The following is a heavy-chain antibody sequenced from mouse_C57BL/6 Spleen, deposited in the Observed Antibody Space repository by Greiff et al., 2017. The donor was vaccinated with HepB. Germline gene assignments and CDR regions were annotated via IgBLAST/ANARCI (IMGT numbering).Heavy chain of an antibody. CDR2: INPNNGGT. Sequence: EVQLQQSGPELVKPGASVKISCKASGYTFTDYYMNWVKQSHGKSLEWIGDINPNNGGTSYNQKFKGKATLTVDKSSSTAYMELRSLTSEDSAVYYCARGNWDEGWYFDVWGTGTTVTVSS. CDR1: GYTFTDYY. D-gene: IGHD4-1*01. J-gene: IGHJ1*03. CDR3: ARGNWDEGWYFDV. V-gene: IGHV1-26*01.